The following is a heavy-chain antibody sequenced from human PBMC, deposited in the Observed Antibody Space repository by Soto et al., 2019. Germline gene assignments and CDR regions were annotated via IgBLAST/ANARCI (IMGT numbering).Heavy chain of an antibody. CDR1: GFSLTTRPVG. V-gene: IGHV2-5*02. J-gene: IGHJ4*02. Sequence: SGPTLVNPTQTLTLTCTFSGFSLTTRPVGVGWIRQPPGQALEWVALIYWDDDKRYNPSLKTRVTITKDTSKNQVVFTMTNMDPVDTVTYYCAHRQLYNGAWNEGTFDYWGQGALVTVSS. CDR3: AHRQLYNGAWNEGTFDY. D-gene: IGHD1-1*01. CDR2: IYWDDDK.